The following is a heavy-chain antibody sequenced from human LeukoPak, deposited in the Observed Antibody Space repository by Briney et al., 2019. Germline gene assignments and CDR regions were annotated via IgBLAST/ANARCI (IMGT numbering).Heavy chain of an antibody. V-gene: IGHV4-59*08. CDR1: GGSINGFY. Sequence: SETLSLNCTVAGGSINGFYWSWIRQPPGKGLEWIGYIYYSGSTNYNPSLRSRVTISVDRSKNQFSLKMNSVTAADTAMYYCAGLHFAAAEEFDPWGQGTLVTVSS. J-gene: IGHJ5*02. CDR3: AGLHFAAAEEFDP. CDR2: IYYSGST. D-gene: IGHD6-13*01.